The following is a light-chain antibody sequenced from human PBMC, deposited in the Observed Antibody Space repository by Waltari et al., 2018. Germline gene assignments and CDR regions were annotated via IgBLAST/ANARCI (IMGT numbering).Light chain of an antibody. CDR3: SSYTSSLTYV. Sequence: QSPLPQPASVYGSPGQSITSSCHGNSSDVVGYYHVPWYQQHPGKAPKLLIYVVTNRPSGVSDRFSGSKSGNTASLTISGLQAEDEADYSCSSYTSSLTYVFGTGTKVTVL. CDR2: VVT. CDR1: SSDVVGYYH. V-gene: IGLV2-14*01. J-gene: IGLJ1*01.